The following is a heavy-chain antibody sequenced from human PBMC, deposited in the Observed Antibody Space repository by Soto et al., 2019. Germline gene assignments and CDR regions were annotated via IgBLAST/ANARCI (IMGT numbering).Heavy chain of an antibody. CDR2: IIPMFGTT. CDR1: GDTVSKFL. Sequence: QVELVQSGAEVKKPGSSVKVSCKASGDTVSKFLINWVRQAPGQGPEWMGGIIPMFGTTNYARKFRGRVTRTADESTTTAYMELGSLQTDDTAVYYCAREIGYGDFSAALLDWGQGTLVTVSS. V-gene: IGHV1-69*01. D-gene: IGHD4-17*01. J-gene: IGHJ4*02. CDR3: AREIGYGDFSAALLD.